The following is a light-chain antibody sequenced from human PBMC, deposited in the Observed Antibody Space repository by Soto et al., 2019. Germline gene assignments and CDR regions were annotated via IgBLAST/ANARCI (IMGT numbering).Light chain of an antibody. Sequence: EIVLTQSPGTLSLSAGERTTLSCMASQSVSSSYLAWYQQKPGQAPRLLIYGASNRATGIPDRFSGSGSGTDFTLTISRLEPEDFAVYYCQQYGSSPRTFGQGTKVDIK. CDR2: GAS. CDR3: QQYGSSPRT. CDR1: QSVSSSY. V-gene: IGKV3-20*01. J-gene: IGKJ1*01.